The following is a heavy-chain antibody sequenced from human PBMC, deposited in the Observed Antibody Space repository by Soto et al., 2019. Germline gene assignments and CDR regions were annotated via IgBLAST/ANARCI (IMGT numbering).Heavy chain of an antibody. CDR1: GYSFTSYR. CDR2: IDPSDSYT. Sequence: GESLKISCKGSGYSFTSYRISWVRQMPGKGLEWMGRIDPSDSYTNYSPSFQGHVTISADKSISTAYLQWSSLKASDTAMYYCARTSAAGKYYYGMDVWGQGTTVTVSS. V-gene: IGHV5-10-1*01. J-gene: IGHJ6*02. D-gene: IGHD6-13*01. CDR3: ARTSAAGKYYYGMDV.